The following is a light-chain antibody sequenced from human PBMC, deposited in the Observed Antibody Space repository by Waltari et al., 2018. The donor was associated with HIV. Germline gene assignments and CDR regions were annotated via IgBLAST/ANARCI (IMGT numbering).Light chain of an antibody. J-gene: IGKJ1*01. V-gene: IGKV3-15*01. Sequence: EVVMTQSPATLSVSPGERATLSCRASQNIANNLTWNQQKPGQPPRLLIYGASTRATGIPARFSGSGYGTEFTLTISSLQSEDFAVYYCQQYNNWPWTFGQGTKVEIK. CDR1: QNIANN. CDR2: GAS. CDR3: QQYNNWPWT.